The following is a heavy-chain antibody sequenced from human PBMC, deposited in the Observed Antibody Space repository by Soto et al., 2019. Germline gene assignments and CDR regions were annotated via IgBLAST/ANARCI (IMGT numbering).Heavy chain of an antibody. Sequence: GESLKISCKCSGYSFTSYWIGWVRQIPGKGLEWMGIIYPGDSDTRYSPSFQGQVTISADKSISTAYLQWSSLKASDTAMYYCARSNSSGYYYHDAFDIWGQGTMVTVSS. CDR2: IYPGDSDT. CDR3: ARSNSSGYYYHDAFDI. CDR1: GYSFTSYW. D-gene: IGHD3-22*01. V-gene: IGHV5-51*01. J-gene: IGHJ3*02.